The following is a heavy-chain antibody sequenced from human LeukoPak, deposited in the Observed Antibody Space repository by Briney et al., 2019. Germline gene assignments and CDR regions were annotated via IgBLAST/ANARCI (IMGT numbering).Heavy chain of an antibody. CDR2: IIGSGDLI. J-gene: IGHJ4*02. V-gene: IGHV3-48*01. D-gene: IGHD1-20*01. CDR1: GFTFSSYS. Sequence: GGSLRLSCAASGFTFSSYSMNWVRQAPGKGLEWVSFIIGSGDLIYYADSVKGRFTISRDNAKNSLYLQMNSLRAEDTAVYYCARVTVSSSEVIFDYWGQGSLVTVSS. CDR3: ARVTVSSSEVIFDY.